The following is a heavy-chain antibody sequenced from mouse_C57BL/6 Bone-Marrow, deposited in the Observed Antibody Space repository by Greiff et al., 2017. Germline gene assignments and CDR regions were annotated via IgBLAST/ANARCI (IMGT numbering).Heavy chain of an antibody. D-gene: IGHD1-1*01. CDR2: IYPGSGST. J-gene: IGHJ2*01. CDR3: ARGTTVVAPGFDY. CDR1: GYTFTSYW. V-gene: IGHV1-55*01. Sequence: QLQQPGAELVKPGASVKMSCKASGYTFTSYWITWVKQRPGQGLEWIGDIYPGSGSTNYNEKFKSKATLTVDTSSSTAFMQLSSLTSEDSAVYYCARGTTVVAPGFDYWGQGTTLTVSS.